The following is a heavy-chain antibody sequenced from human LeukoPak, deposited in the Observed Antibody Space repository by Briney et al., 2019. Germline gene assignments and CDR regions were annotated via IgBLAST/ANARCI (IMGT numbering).Heavy chain of an antibody. CDR3: ATSLLGIVATIGENSDAFDI. D-gene: IGHD5-12*01. CDR1: GFTFSSYG. J-gene: IGHJ3*02. V-gene: IGHV3-30*02. CDR2: IRYDGSNK. Sequence: PGGSLRLSCAASGFTFSSYGMHWVRQAPGKGLEWVAFIRYDGSNKYYADSVKGRFTISRDNSKNTLYLQMNSLRAEDTAVYYCATSLLGIVATIGENSDAFDIWGQGTMVTVSS.